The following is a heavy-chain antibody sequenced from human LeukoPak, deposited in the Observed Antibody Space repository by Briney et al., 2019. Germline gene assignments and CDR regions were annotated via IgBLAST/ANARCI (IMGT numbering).Heavy chain of an antibody. V-gene: IGHV3-15*01. CDR3: TTEYTILTGFGY. Sequence: PGGSLRLSCAASGFTFSNAWMSWVRQAPGRGLEWVGRIKSKTDGGTTDYAAPVKGRFTISRDDSKNTLYLQMNSLKTEDTAVYYCTTEYTILTGFGYWGQGTLVTVSS. D-gene: IGHD3-9*01. J-gene: IGHJ4*02. CDR2: IKSKTDGGTT. CDR1: GFTFSNAW.